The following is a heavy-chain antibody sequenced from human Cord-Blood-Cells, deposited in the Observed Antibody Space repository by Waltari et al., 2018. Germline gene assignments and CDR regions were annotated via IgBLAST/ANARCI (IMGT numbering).Heavy chain of an antibody. J-gene: IGHJ4*02. CDR2: INPSGGST. CDR1: GYTFTSYY. D-gene: IGHD3-22*01. CDR3: ARARDSSGYYYDY. Sequence: QVQLVQSGAEVKKPGASVKGSCKASGYTFTSYYMHWVGQAPGQGLEWMVIINPSGGSTSYAQKFQGIVTMTRDTSTSTVYMELSSLRSEDTAVYYCARARDSSGYYYDYWGQGTLVTVSS. V-gene: IGHV1-46*01.